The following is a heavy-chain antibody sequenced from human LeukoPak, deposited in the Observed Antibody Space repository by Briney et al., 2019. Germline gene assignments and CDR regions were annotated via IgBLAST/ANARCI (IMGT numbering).Heavy chain of an antibody. D-gene: IGHD1-20*01. CDR1: GLTFTNAW. J-gene: IGHJ4*02. Sequence: PGGSLRLSCAASGLTFTNAWMSWVRQAPGKGLEWVGRIKSKTDGETTHYAAPVKDRFAISRDDSKNTLYLQMNSLRAEDTAVYYCARLFAITGTAQWGQGTLVIVSS. CDR3: ARLFAITGTAQ. V-gene: IGHV3-15*01. CDR2: IKSKTDGETT.